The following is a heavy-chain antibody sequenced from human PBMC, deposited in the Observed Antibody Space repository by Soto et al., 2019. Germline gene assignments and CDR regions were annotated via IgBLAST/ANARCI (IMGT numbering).Heavy chain of an antibody. CDR2: IYYSGST. Sequence: QVQLQESGPGLVKPSQTLSLPCTVSGVSSSSGGSYWSWRRQLPGKCLEWIGYIYYSGSTYSNPSLKSRVTISVDTSKNQFSLKLSSVTAADTAVYYCARLWFSGDYLHFDYWGQGTLVPVSS. J-gene: IGHJ4*02. V-gene: IGHV4-31*03. CDR3: ARLWFSGDYLHFDY. D-gene: IGHD2-21*02. CDR1: GVSSSSGGSY.